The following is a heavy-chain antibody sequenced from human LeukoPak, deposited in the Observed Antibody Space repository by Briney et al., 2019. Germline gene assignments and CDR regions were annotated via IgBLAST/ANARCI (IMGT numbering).Heavy chain of an antibody. CDR3: ARERIAVPDWFDP. D-gene: IGHD6-19*01. V-gene: IGHV3-74*01. CDR2: INSDGSST. Sequence: PGGSLRLSCAASGFTFSSYWMHWVRQAPGKGLVWVSRINSDGSSTSYADSVKGRFTISRDNAKNTLYLQMNSLRAEDTAVYYCARERIAVPDWFDPWSQGTLVSVPS. J-gene: IGHJ5*02. CDR1: GFTFSSYW.